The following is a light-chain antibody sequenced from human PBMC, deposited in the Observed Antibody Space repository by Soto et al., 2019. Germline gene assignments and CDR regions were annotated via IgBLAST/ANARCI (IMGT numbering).Light chain of an antibody. CDR1: SSNIGGNS. CDR3: STLDDSLRGLV. Sequence: QSVLTQPPSASGAPGQGISISCSGSSSNIGGNSVSWYRQVPGTAPKLLIFSNHQRPSGVPDRFSGSKAGTSASLAISGLQSEDEDDYYCSTLDDSLRGLVFGGGTKLTVL. CDR2: SNH. V-gene: IGLV1-44*01. J-gene: IGLJ2*01.